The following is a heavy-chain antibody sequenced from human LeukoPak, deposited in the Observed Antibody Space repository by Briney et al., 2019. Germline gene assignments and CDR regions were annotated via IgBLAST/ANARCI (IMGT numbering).Heavy chain of an antibody. Sequence: SETLSLTCTVSGGSISGYYWSWIRQPPGRGLEWVGNIFNSGGTNYNPSLKSRVTISLDTSKNQFSLKLSSVTAADAAVYYCARDRALRHWGQGTLVTVSS. CDR2: IFNSGGT. J-gene: IGHJ4*02. V-gene: IGHV4-59*01. CDR1: GGSISGYY. CDR3: ARDRALRH.